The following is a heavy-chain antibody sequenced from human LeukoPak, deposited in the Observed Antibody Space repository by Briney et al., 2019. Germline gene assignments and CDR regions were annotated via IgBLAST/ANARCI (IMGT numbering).Heavy chain of an antibody. CDR1: GGSFSGYY. Sequence: PSETLSLTCAVYGGSFSGYYWSWIRQPPGKGLEWIGEINHSGSTNYNPSLKSRVTISVDTSKNQFSLKLSSVTAADTAVYYCARGRGSGWPTAYWGQGTLVTVSS. CDR3: ARGRGSGWPTAY. V-gene: IGHV4-34*01. J-gene: IGHJ4*02. CDR2: INHSGST. D-gene: IGHD6-19*01.